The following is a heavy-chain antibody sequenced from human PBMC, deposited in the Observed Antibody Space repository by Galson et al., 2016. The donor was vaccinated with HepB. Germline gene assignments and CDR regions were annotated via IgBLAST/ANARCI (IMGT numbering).Heavy chain of an antibody. J-gene: IGHJ4*02. CDR2: ISYDGSNE. CDR3: ARDRRGGSNTLDY. CDR1: GFIFNSHA. Sequence: SLRLSCAASGFIFNSHAMNWVRQAPGKGLEWVAVISYDGSNEYYADSVKGRFTISRDNSKNTLYLHMNSLRAEDTAVYYCARDRRGGSNTLDYWGQGTLVTVSS. V-gene: IGHV3-30-3*01. D-gene: IGHD1-26*01.